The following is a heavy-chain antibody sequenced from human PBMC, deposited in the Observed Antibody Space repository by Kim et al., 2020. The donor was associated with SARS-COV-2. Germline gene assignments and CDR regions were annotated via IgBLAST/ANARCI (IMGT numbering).Heavy chain of an antibody. Sequence: DSVKGRFTISRDNSKNTLYRQMNSLRAEDTAVDYCARDYNYYDSSGAFDIWGQGTMVTVSS. J-gene: IGHJ3*02. D-gene: IGHD3-22*01. V-gene: IGHV3-53*01. CDR3: ARDYNYYDSSGAFDI.